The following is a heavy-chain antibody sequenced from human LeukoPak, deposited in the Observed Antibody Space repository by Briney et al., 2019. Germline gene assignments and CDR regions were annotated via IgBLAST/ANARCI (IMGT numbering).Heavy chain of an antibody. J-gene: IGHJ4*02. CDR2: ISSGGNT. CDR1: GFTVSSNY. D-gene: IGHD5-18*01. CDR3: ARGYNYALIL. V-gene: IGHV3-66*01. Sequence: PGGSLRLSCAASGFTVSSNYMSWVRQAPGKGLEWVSAISSGGNTYYADSVKGRFTISRDSSKNTLYLQMNSLRAEDTAVYYCARGYNYALILWGQGTLVTVSS.